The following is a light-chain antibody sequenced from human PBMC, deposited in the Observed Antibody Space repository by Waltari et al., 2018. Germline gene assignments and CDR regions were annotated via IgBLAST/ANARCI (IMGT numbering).Light chain of an antibody. V-gene: IGKV3-15*01. CDR2: AAS. CDR3: QQYFSWPPRVI. J-gene: IGKJ3*01. Sequence: EIVMTQSPATLSVSPGEGVTLSCRASQTIANKLAWYQQKPGQAPRLLIYAASTRATGVPGRFSGGGSGTELTLSISSLQSEDFAVYYCQQYFSWPPRVIFGPGTKVDMK. CDR1: QTIANK.